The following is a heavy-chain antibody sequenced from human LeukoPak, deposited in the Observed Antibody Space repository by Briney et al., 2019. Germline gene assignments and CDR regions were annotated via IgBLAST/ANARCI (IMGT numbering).Heavy chain of an antibody. Sequence: PGGSLRLSCAASGLSFSGYGIHWVRQAPGKGLEWVAVISYDGTNKYYADSVKGRFTISRDNSKKTMDLQMNSLRAEDTAVYYCAKAISTSWYWFDPWGQGTLVTVSS. J-gene: IGHJ5*02. CDR3: AKAISTSWYWFDP. CDR2: ISYDGTNK. CDR1: GLSFSGYG. D-gene: IGHD6-13*01. V-gene: IGHV3-30*18.